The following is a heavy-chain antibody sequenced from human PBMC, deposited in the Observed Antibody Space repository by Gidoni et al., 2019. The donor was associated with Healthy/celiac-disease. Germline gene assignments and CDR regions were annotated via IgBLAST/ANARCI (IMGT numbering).Heavy chain of an antibody. J-gene: IGHJ4*02. V-gene: IGHV3-23*01. CDR2: ISGSGGST. Sequence: EVQLLESGGGLVQPGGSLRLSCAASAFTFSSYAMSWVRQAPGKGLGWVSAISGSGGSTYYADSVKGRFTISRDNSKNTLYLQMNSLRAEDTDVYYCAKDLRGSYYFDNDYWGQGTLVTVSS. CDR3: AKDLRGSYYFDNDY. D-gene: IGHD1-26*01. CDR1: AFTFSSYA.